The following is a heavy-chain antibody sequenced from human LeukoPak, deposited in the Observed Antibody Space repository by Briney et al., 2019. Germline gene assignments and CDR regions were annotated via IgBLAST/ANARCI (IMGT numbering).Heavy chain of an antibody. CDR3: ARRYSSGWYPRRYYYYGMDV. V-gene: IGHV1-8*01. CDR2: MNPNSGNT. J-gene: IGHJ6*02. CDR1: GYTFTSYD. Sequence: ASVNVSCKASGYTFTSYDINWVRQATGQGLEWMGWMNPNSGNTGYAQKFQGRVTMTRNTSISTAYMELSSLRSEDTAVYYCARRYSSGWYPRRYYYYGMDVWGQGTTVTVSS. D-gene: IGHD6-19*01.